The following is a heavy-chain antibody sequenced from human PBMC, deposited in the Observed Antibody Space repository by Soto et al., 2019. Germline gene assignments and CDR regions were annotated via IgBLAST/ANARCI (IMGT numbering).Heavy chain of an antibody. J-gene: IGHJ4*02. CDR1: RLTFSSFG. V-gene: IGHV3-33*01. D-gene: IGHD6-6*01. Sequence: GGSLRLSCAASRLTFSSFGMHWVRQAPGKGLEWVAVIWSDGSNEYYVDSVKGRFTISRDNSKNMLYLQMNSLRVEDTAVYYCATGSTIAARRFDYWGQGTLGTSPQ. CDR3: ATGSTIAARRFDY. CDR2: IWSDGSNE.